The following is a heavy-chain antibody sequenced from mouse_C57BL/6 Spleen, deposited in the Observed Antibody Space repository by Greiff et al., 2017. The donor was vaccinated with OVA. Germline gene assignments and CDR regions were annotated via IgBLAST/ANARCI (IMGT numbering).Heavy chain of an antibody. Sequence: EVQLQQSGPELVKPGASVKISCKASGYTFTDYYMNWVKQSHGKSLEWIGDITPNNGGTSYNQKFKGKATLTVAKSSSTAYMELRSLTSEDSAVYYCARCYYYGSSYPDYWGQGTTLTVSS. D-gene: IGHD1-1*01. CDR1: GYTFTDYY. V-gene: IGHV1-26*01. CDR2: ITPNNGGT. J-gene: IGHJ2*01. CDR3: ARCYYYGSSYPDY.